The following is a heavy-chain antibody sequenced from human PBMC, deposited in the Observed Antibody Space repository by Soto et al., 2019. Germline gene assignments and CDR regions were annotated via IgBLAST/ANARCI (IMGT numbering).Heavy chain of an antibody. Sequence: GVPGEVCCKASRDTFTGCYMHWLRQSPGQGLEWMGWINPNSGGTNYAQKFQGRVTMTRDTSISTAYMELSRLRSDDTAVYYCARDGPKVVDPYGMDSCGPGPTVT. CDR1: RDTFTGCY. V-gene: IGHV1-2*02. CDR3: ARDGPKVVDPYGMDS. CDR2: INPNSGGT. D-gene: IGHD3-22*01. J-gene: IGHJ6*02.